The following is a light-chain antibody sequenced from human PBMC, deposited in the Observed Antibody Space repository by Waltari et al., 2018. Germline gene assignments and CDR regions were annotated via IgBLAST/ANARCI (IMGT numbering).Light chain of an antibody. CDR2: YDN. CDR1: HIERKS. V-gene: IGLV3-21*01. Sequence: SYVLTQPPSVAVAPGETARITCGGNHIERKSVHWYRQRPGQAPVVGIVYDNRRAAGIPGRFSGYNAANAATLTTSRVEAGEDADYCCQVWDANTDPGVFGTGTEVTVL. CDR3: QVWDANTDPGV. J-gene: IGLJ1*01.